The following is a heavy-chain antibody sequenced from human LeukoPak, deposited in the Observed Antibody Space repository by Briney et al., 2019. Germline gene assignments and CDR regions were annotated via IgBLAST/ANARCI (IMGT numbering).Heavy chain of an antibody. CDR3: ATVPKFYYDSSGYYIPRCIQY. CDR1: GYTLTELS. CDR2: LDPEDGET. V-gene: IGHV1-24*01. Sequence: GASVKVSCKVSGYTLTELSMHWVRQAPGKGLEWMGGLDPEDGETIFAQKFQGRVTMTEDTSTDTAYMELSSLRSEDTAVYYCATVPKFYYDSSGYYIPRCIQYWGQGTLVTVSS. J-gene: IGHJ1*01. D-gene: IGHD3-22*01.